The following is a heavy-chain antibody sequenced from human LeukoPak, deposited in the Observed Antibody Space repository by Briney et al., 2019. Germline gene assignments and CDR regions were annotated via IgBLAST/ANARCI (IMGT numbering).Heavy chain of an antibody. CDR2: IYYSGST. V-gene: IGHV4-39*01. D-gene: IGHD3-22*01. CDR3: ASWSETAEYYYDSSGPFDY. Sequence: SETLSLTCTVSGGSISSSSYYWGWIRQPPGKGLEWIGCIYYSGSTYYNPSLKSRVTISVDTSKNQFSLKLSSVTAADTAVYYCASWSETAEYYYDSSGPFDYWGQGTLVTVSS. J-gene: IGHJ4*02. CDR1: GGSISSSSYY.